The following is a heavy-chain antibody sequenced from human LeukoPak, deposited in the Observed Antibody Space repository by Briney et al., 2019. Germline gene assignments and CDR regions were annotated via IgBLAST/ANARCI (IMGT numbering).Heavy chain of an antibody. CDR1: GGSISSGSYY. CDR2: IYTSGST. J-gene: IGHJ6*03. Sequence: PSETLSLTCTVSGGSISSGSYYWSWIRQPAGKGLEWIGRIYTSGSTNYNPSLKSRVTISVDTSKNQFSLKLSSVTAADTAVYYCARDNFGNYYGSGSYYKYYYYYMDVWGKGTTVTISS. V-gene: IGHV4-61*02. CDR3: ARDNFGNYYGSGSYYKYYYYYMDV. D-gene: IGHD3-10*01.